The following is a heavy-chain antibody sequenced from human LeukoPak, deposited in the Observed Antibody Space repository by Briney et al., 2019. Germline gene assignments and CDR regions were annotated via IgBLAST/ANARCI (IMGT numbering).Heavy chain of an antibody. V-gene: IGHV4-34*01. Sequence: SETLSLTCAVYGGSFSGYYWSWIRQPPGKGLEWIGEINHSGSTNYNPSLKSRVTISVDTSKNQFSLKLSSVTAADTAVYYCARGRDGYSSGWYGYWGQGTLVTVSS. CDR3: ARGRDGYSSGWYGY. J-gene: IGHJ4*02. D-gene: IGHD6-19*01. CDR2: INHSGST. CDR1: GGSFSGYY.